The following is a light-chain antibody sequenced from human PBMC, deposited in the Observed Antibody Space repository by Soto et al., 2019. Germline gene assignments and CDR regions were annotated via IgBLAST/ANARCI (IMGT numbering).Light chain of an antibody. V-gene: IGLV2-14*01. CDR3: SSYTSSSLYV. CDR1: SSDVGGSNY. J-gene: IGLJ1*01. CDR2: DVS. Sequence: QSALTQPASVSGSPEQSITISCTGTSSDVGGSNYVSWYQQLPGKAPKLMIYDVSDRPSGVSNRFSGSKSGNTASLTISGLQAEDEADYYCSSYTSSSLYVFGTGTKVTV.